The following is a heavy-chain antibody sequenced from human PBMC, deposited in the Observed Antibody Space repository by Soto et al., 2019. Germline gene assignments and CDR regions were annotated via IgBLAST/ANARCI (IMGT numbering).Heavy chain of an antibody. J-gene: IGHJ4*02. D-gene: IGHD1-26*01. V-gene: IGHV1-24*01. Sequence: ASVKVSCKVSGYTLTALSMHWVRQAPGKGLEWMGGFDPEDGETIYAQKFQGRVTMTEDTSTDTAYMELSSLRSEDTAVYYCATRPRWRSGSYYFDYWGQGTLVTVS. CDR2: FDPEDGET. CDR3: ATRPRWRSGSYYFDY. CDR1: GYTLTALS.